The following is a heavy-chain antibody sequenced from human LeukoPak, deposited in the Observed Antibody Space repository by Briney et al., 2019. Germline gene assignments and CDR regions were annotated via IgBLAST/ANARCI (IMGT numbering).Heavy chain of an antibody. D-gene: IGHD2-15*01. J-gene: IGHJ3*02. CDR2: IDQSGGRN. CDR3: ARDIEGGTFDI. Sequence: GGSLRLSCVASGFIFRRYGMHWVRQAPGRGLEWVANIDQSGGRNNYVDSVKGRFTISRDNAKNSLFLEMSSLRADDTAVYFCARDIEGGTFDIWGQGTTVTVSS. CDR1: GFIFRRYG. V-gene: IGHV3-7*05.